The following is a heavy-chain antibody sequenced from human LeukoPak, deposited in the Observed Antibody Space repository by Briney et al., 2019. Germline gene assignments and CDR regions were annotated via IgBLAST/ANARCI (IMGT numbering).Heavy chain of an antibody. V-gene: IGHV3-53*01. CDR3: AGGTTSPGDV. Sequence: WGSLRLSCVVSGFTVSSNYMTWVRQAPGKGLECVSVMYSDDTTFYAGSVRGRFTISRDKSKNTLYLQMNSLRVEDTAMYYCAGGTTSPGDVWGQGTLVIVSS. CDR1: GFTVSSNY. J-gene: IGHJ4*02. CDR2: MYSDDTT. D-gene: IGHD2-2*01.